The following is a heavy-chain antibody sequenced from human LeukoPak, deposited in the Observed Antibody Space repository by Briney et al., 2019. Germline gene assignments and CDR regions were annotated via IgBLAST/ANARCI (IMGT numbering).Heavy chain of an antibody. CDR1: GFTFSDYY. V-gene: IGHV3-11*01. D-gene: IGHD1-26*01. CDR3: AKHLTATNTYIFFGLDA. Sequence: GGSLRLSCAASGFTFSDYYMSWIRQAPGKGLEWVSYISSSGSTIYYADSVKGRFTISRDNAKNSLYLQLSSLRPEDTALYYCAKHLTATNTYIFFGLDAWGQGTSVTVSS. CDR2: ISSSGSTI. J-gene: IGHJ6*02.